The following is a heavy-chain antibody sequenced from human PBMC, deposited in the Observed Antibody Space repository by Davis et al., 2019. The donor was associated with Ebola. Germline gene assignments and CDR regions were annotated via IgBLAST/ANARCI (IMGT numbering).Heavy chain of an antibody. CDR3: ARELDYYGSGSYSL. J-gene: IGHJ4*02. CDR1: GYIFTSYG. Sequence: ASVKVSCKASGYIFTSYGISWVRQAPGQGLEWMGWISTYNGNTKYAQQLQGRVTMTTDTSTRTAYMELTSLRSDDTAVYYCARELDYYGSGSYSLWGQGTLVTVSS. CDR2: ISTYNGNT. V-gene: IGHV1-18*04. D-gene: IGHD3-10*01.